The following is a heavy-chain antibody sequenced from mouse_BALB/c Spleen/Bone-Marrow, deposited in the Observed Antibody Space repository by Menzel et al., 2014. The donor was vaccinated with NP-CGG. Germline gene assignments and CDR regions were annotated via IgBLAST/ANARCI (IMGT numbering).Heavy chain of an antibody. J-gene: IGHJ2*01. V-gene: IGHV7-3*02. CDR2: ISNKASGYTT. CDR1: GFTFTVYY. CDR3: TRDMRRILFDY. Sequence: EVKGVESGAGLAQPGGPVGLSCATSGFTFTVYYMNWVRQLPGKVLEWLGFISNKASGYTTVYSASVKGRFTISRDNSRSILFCQRNTLGVKESADYFCTRDMRRILFDYWGQGTPLSVSS.